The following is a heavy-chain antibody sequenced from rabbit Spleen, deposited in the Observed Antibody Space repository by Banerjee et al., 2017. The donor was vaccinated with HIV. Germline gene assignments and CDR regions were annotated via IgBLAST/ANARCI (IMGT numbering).Heavy chain of an antibody. J-gene: IGHJ4*01. CDR2: IVPIFGVT. CDR1: RFDFSTYS. Sequence: QLVESGGGLVQPGGSLKLSCKASRFDFSTYSMSWVRQAPGKGLEWIGYIVPIFGVTYDGNWVNGRFTISSHNAQNTLYLQLNSLTAADTTTYFCVREAGYGGYGDANLWGPGTLVTVS. V-gene: IGHV1S7*01. D-gene: IGHD6-1*01. CDR3: VREAGYGGYGDANL.